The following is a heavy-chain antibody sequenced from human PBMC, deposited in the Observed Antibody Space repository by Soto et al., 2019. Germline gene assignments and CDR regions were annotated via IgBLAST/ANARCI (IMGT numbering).Heavy chain of an antibody. V-gene: IGHV1-69*02. J-gene: IGHJ4*02. CDR2: IIPILGIA. CDR3: ASITHDSSGYYADY. CDR1: GGTFSSYT. Sequence: QVQLVQSGAAVKKPGSSVKVSCKASGGTFSSYTISWVRQAPGQGLEWMGRIIPILGIANYAQKFQGRVTITADKSTSTAYMELSSLRSEDTAVYYCASITHDSSGYYADYWGQGTLVTVSS. D-gene: IGHD3-22*01.